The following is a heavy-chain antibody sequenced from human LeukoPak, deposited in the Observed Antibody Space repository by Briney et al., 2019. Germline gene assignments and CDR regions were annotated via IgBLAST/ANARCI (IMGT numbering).Heavy chain of an antibody. D-gene: IGHD3-16*01. J-gene: IGHJ5*02. Sequence: ASVEVSCKASGFTFTAYDIHWVRQAPGQGLEWMGKINPNSGGTEYTHNFHGRVSTTRDTSISTVYMELARLTSDDTAVYYCAREGGRNLGEYWFDPWGQGTLVTVSS. CDR1: GFTFTAYD. CDR2: INPNSGGT. V-gene: IGHV1-2*02. CDR3: AREGGRNLGEYWFDP.